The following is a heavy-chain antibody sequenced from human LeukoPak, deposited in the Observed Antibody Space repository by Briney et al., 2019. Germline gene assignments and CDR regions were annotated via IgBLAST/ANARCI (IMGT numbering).Heavy chain of an antibody. V-gene: IGHV3-23*01. CDR3: ARDGEYSYGYGFDY. CDR1: GYTFSSDA. Sequence: GGSLRLSCAASGYTFSSDAMTWDRQAPGKGLEWVSGISDSGDKTYYADSVKGRFTISRDNSENTLYLQMNSLRPEETAVYYCARDGEYSYGYGFDYWGQGTLVTVSS. J-gene: IGHJ4*02. CDR2: ISDSGDKT. D-gene: IGHD5-18*01.